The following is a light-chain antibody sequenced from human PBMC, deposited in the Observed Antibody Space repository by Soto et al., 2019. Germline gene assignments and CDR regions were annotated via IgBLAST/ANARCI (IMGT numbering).Light chain of an antibody. CDR1: SSNIGAGYD. J-gene: IGLJ2*01. V-gene: IGLV1-40*01. Sequence: QSVLTQPPSVAGAPGQRVTISCTGSSSNIGAGYDVHGYQQLPGTAPKLLIYGNSNRPSGVPDRFSVSKSVTSASLAITGLQAEDEADYYCQSYDSSLSAHVVFGGGTKLTVL. CDR2: GNS. CDR3: QSYDSSLSAHVV.